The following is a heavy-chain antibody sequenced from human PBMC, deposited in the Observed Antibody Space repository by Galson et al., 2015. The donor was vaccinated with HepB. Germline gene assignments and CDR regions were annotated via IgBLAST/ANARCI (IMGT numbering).Heavy chain of an antibody. CDR1: GYSFTSYW. J-gene: IGHJ6*02. CDR3: ARSRRAYCSSTSCYYYYGMDV. CDR2: IYPGDSDT. V-gene: IGHV5-51*01. Sequence: QSGAEVKKPGESLKISCKGSGYSFTSYWIGWVRQMPGKGLEWMGIIYPGDSDTRYSPSFQGQVTISADKSISTAYLQWSSLKASDTAVYYCARSRRAYCSSTSCYYYYGMDVWGQGTTVTVSS. D-gene: IGHD2-2*01.